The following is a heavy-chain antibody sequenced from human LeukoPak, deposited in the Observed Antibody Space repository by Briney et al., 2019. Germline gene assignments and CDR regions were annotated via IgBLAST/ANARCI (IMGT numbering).Heavy chain of an antibody. CDR3: ASQVMNSSRQAFAY. J-gene: IGHJ4*02. Sequence: PSETLSLTCTVSGGSISSYYWSWIRQPPGKGLEWIVYIYYSGSTIYNPSLKSRVTISVDTSKNQFSLKLSSVTAADTAVYYCASQVMNSSRQAFAYWGQGTLVTIST. D-gene: IGHD6-13*01. CDR2: IYYSGST. CDR1: GGSISSYY. V-gene: IGHV4-59*12.